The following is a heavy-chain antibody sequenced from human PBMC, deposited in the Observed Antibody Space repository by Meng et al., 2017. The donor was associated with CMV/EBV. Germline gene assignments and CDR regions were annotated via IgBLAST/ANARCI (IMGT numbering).Heavy chain of an antibody. D-gene: IGHD2-2*01. Sequence: GESLKISCAASGFTFSDYYMSWIRQAPGKGLEWVSYISSSGSTIYYADSVKGRFTISRDNAKNSLYLQMNSLRAEDTAVYYCARDRPTRTSNPNIVVVPGGVDYWGQGTLVTVSS. V-gene: IGHV3-11*01. CDR1: GFTFSDYY. CDR3: ARDRPTRTSNPNIVVVPGGVDY. CDR2: ISSSGSTI. J-gene: IGHJ4*02.